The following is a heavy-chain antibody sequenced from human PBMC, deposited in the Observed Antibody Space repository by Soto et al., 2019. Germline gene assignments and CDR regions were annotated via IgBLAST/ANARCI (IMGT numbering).Heavy chain of an antibody. CDR3: ARLGAMIDY. V-gene: IGHV3-33*01. D-gene: IGHD1-26*01. J-gene: IGHJ4*02. CDR1: GSIFTGYG. Sequence: GGSLRLSCAASGSIFTGYGMHWVRQAPGKGLEWVAVIWFDGSNKYYADSVKGRFTISRDNSKNMLYLQWSSLKASDTAMYYCARLGAMIDYWGQGTLVTVSS. CDR2: IWFDGSNK.